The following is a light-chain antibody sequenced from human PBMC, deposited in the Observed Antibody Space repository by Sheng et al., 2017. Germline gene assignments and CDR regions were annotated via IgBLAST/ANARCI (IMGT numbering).Light chain of an antibody. CDR3: NSYTSSSTHV. CDR2: AVT. CDR1: SSDVGGYNF. V-gene: IGLV2-14*03. J-gene: IGLJ1*01. Sequence: QSALTQPASVSGSPGQSIAISCSGTSSDVGGYNFVSWFQQHPGKAPKLIIYAVTNRPSGVSDRFSGSKSGNTASLTISGLQAEDEADYYCNSYTSSSTHVFGTGTKVTVL.